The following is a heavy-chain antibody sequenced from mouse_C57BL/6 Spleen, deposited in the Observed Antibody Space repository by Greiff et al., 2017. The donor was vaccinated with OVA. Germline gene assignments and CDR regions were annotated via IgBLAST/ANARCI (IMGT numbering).Heavy chain of an antibody. J-gene: IGHJ2*01. CDR2: IDPETGGT. V-gene: IGHV1-15*01. Sequence: QVQLQQSGAELVRPGASVTLSCKASGYTFTDYEMHWVKQTPVHGLEWIGAIDPETGGTAYNQKFKGKAILTADKSSSTAYMELRSLTSEDSAVYYCARKGEWLLLYYFDYWGQGTTLTVSS. CDR1: GYTFTDYE. D-gene: IGHD2-3*01. CDR3: ARKGEWLLLYYFDY.